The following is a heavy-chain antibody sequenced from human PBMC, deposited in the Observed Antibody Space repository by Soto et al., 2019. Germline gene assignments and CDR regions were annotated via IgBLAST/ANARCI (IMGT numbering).Heavy chain of an antibody. CDR2: IWYDGSNK. CDR1: GFTFRGDG. V-gene: IGHV3-33*01. D-gene: IGHD2-15*01. J-gene: IGHJ3*01. Sequence: LRLSGAASGFTFRGDGMYRVRQSPGKALEWEAVIWYDGSNKYYADSEKGRFTISRDNSENTLFLQMNSLRAEDTAVYYCARRDCCGGRRYVIDFCRRGTMVTVS. CDR3: ARRDCCGGRRYVIDF.